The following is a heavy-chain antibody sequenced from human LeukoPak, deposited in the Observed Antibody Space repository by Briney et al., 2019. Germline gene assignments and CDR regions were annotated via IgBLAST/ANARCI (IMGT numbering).Heavy chain of an antibody. D-gene: IGHD3-9*01. Sequence: PGGSLRLSCAASRFTFSGYAMHWVRQAPGKGLEWVAVISSDGSSEFYADSVKGRFTISRDNSKNTLYLQMNSLRAEDTAVYYCARGIGGDPGYFADYWGQGTLVTVSS. V-gene: IGHV3-30*04. CDR3: ARGIGGDPGYFADY. J-gene: IGHJ4*02. CDR1: RFTFSGYA. CDR2: ISSDGSSE.